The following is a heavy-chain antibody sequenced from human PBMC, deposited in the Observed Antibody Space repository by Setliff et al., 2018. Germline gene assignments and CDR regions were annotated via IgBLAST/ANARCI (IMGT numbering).Heavy chain of an antibody. CDR3: ARGRVDSGSYNDLGYFDD. Sequence: SETLSLTCSVSGDFMSSHLYFWSWIRQPAGKGLEWIGDIYIRGIINYNPSLKSRTTISIDTSKTQFSLILSSVTAADTAMYFCARGRVDSGSYNDLGYFDDWGKGTLVTVPS. D-gene: IGHD1-26*01. CDR1: GDFMSSHLYF. V-gene: IGHV4-61*09. J-gene: IGHJ4*02. CDR2: IYIRGII.